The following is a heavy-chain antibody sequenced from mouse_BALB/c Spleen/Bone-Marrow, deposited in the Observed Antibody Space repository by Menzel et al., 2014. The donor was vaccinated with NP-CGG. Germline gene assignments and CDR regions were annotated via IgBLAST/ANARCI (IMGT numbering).Heavy chain of an antibody. CDR3: ARQLGRRLAMDY. CDR2: ISTPA. Sequence: EVMLVESGGGLVQPGGSLKLSCAASGLTFSSXTXSWVXQTPXXXXXRVXXISTPAYYPDTIKGRVTISRDNAKNTLYLQMSSLKSEDTAMYYCARQLGRRLAMDYWGQGTSVTVSS. V-gene: IGHV5-12-2*01. CDR1: GLTFSSXT. J-gene: IGHJ4*01. D-gene: IGHD3-1*01.